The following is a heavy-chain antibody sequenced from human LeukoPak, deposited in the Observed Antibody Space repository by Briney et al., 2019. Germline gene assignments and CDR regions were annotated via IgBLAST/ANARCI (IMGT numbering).Heavy chain of an antibody. D-gene: IGHD4-17*01. CDR1: GFTFGNYG. CDR2: INWNGGST. J-gene: IGHJ4*02. CDR3: ARAQTYGDSRLLLDY. V-gene: IGHV3-20*04. Sequence: GGSLRHSCAASGFTFGNYGRSWVRQAPGKGLEWISGINWNGGSTGYADSVEGRFTIFRDNAKNSQYLQMNSLRVEDTALYYCARAQTYGDSRLLLDYWGQGTLVTVSS.